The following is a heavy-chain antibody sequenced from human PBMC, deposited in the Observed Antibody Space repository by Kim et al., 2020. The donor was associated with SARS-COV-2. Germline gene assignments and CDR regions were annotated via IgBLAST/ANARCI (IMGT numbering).Heavy chain of an antibody. J-gene: IGHJ5*02. CDR2: INGDGSNT. V-gene: IGHV3-74*01. CDR1: GFTFSSYW. Sequence: GGSLRLSCAASGFTFSSYWIHWVRQGPGKGLVWVSRINGDGSNTGYADSVKGRFTISRDNANNTLFLQMNSLRAEDTGVYYCARRAAGTGAKFDPWGQGTLVTVSS. D-gene: IGHD6-13*01. CDR3: ARRAAGTGAKFDP.